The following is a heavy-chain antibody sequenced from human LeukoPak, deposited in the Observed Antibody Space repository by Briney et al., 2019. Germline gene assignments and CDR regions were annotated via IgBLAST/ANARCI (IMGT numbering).Heavy chain of an antibody. V-gene: IGHV4-61*02. CDR3: ARDRVWFGELSAPFDY. J-gene: IGHJ4*02. CDR1: GDSISSGDYY. D-gene: IGHD3-10*01. Sequence: PSETLSLTCTVSGDSISSGDYYWGWIRQPAGKGLEWIGRISSSGSTNYNPSLKSRVTISVDTSKIQFSLKLSSVTAADTAVCFCARDRVWFGELSAPFDYWGQGTLVTVSS. CDR2: ISSSGST.